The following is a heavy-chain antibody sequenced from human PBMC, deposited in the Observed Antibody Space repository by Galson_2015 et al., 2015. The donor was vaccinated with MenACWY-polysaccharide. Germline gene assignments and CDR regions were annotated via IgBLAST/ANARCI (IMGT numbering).Heavy chain of an antibody. V-gene: IGHV3-7*01. J-gene: IGHJ4*02. Sequence: SLRLSCAASALTFSSYWMRWVRQAPGKGLEWVANINLDGRDKYYVDSVRGRFTISRDNARNSLYLQMNSLRVEDTAVYYCARQRGYSYGYNDYWGQGTLVTVSS. D-gene: IGHD5-18*01. CDR3: ARQRGYSYGYNDY. CDR2: INLDGRDK. CDR1: ALTFSSYW.